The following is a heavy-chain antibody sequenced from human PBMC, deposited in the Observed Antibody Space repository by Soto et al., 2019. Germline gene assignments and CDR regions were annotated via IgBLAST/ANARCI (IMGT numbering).Heavy chain of an antibody. CDR3: ARVAYYDILTHYGMDV. D-gene: IGHD3-9*01. CDR1: GYTFTSYA. J-gene: IGHJ6*02. CDR2: INAGNGNT. V-gene: IGHV1-3*01. Sequence: ASVKVSCKASGYTFTSYAMHWVRQAPGQRLEWMGWINAGNGNTKYSQKFQGRVTTTRDTSASTAYMELSSLRSEDTAVYYCARVAYYDILTHYGMDVWGQGTTVPVSS.